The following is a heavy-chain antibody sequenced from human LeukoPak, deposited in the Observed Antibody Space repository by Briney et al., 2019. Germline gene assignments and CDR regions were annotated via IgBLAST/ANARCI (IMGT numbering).Heavy chain of an antibody. J-gene: IGHJ6*02. Sequence: PSETLSLTCTVSGGSISSYFWSWIRQPPGKGLEWIGYIYYSGSTNYNPSLKSRVIISVDMSKNQFSLKLSSVTAADTAVYYCARDPAHYYDISPPYYYYGMDVWGQGTTVTVSS. V-gene: IGHV4-59*12. CDR1: GGSISSYF. D-gene: IGHD3-9*01. CDR3: ARDPAHYYDISPPYYYYGMDV. CDR2: IYYSGST.